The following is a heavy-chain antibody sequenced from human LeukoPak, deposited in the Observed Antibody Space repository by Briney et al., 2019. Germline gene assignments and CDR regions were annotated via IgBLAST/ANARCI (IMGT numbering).Heavy chain of an antibody. CDR3: AREVIVGSHQHYYYYYYMDV. Sequence: PSETLSLTCTVSGGSISSGSYYWSWIRQPPGKGLEWIGYIYYSGSTNYNPSLKSRVTISVDTSKNQFSLKLSSVTAADTAVYYCAREVIVGSHQHYYYYYYMDVWGKGTTVTISS. CDR2: IYYSGST. D-gene: IGHD3-16*02. V-gene: IGHV4-61*01. J-gene: IGHJ6*03. CDR1: GGSISSGSYY.